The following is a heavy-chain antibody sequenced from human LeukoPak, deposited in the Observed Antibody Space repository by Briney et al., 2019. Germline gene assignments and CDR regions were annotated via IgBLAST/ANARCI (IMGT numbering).Heavy chain of an antibody. D-gene: IGHD3-10*01. CDR1: GGSITNNNYY. V-gene: IGHV4-39*02. CDR3: AGLFVGEYYGSGYYFDD. J-gene: IGHJ4*02. CDR2: LFYGGSI. Sequence: SETLSLTCTVSGGSITNNNYYWGWIRQPPEKGLEWIGTLFYGGSISYNPSLKSRVTISVDTSKNHLSLKLNSVTAADTAVYFCAGLFVGEYYGSGYYFDDWGQGTLVTVT.